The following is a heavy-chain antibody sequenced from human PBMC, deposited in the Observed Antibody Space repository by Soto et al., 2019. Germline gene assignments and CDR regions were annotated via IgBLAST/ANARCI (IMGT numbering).Heavy chain of an antibody. D-gene: IGHD6-19*01. CDR3: ARDHGIAVLYYYYYYGMDV. V-gene: IGHV3-30-3*01. J-gene: IGHJ6*02. Sequence: GGSLRLSCAASGFTFSSYAMHWVRQAPGKGLEWVAVISYDGSNKYYADSVKGRFTISRDNSKNTLYLQMNSLRAEDTAVYYCARDHGIAVLYYYYYYGMDVWGQGTTVTVSS. CDR2: ISYDGSNK. CDR1: GFTFSSYA.